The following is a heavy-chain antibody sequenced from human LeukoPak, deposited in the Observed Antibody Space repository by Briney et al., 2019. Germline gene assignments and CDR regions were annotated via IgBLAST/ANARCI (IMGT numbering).Heavy chain of an antibody. CDR1: GGSISSYY. D-gene: IGHD6-13*01. CDR3: ARGPSTSWPNWFDP. V-gene: IGHV4-59*12. CDR2: IYYSGST. Sequence: SETLSLTCTVSGGSISSYYWSWIRQPPGKGLKWIGYIYYSGSTNYNPSLKSRVTMSVDTSQNQFSLRLSSVTAADTAAYYCARGPSTSWPNWFDPWGQGTLVTVSS. J-gene: IGHJ5*02.